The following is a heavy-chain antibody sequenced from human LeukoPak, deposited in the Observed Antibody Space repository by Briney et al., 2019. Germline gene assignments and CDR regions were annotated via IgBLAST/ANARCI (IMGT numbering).Heavy chain of an antibody. CDR1: GGPISSRSYY. CDR3: ARLPLGYYDSSGYWDY. D-gene: IGHD3-22*01. Sequence: SETLSLTCTVSGGPISSRSYYWGWIRQPPGKGLEWIGSIYYGGSPSYDPSLSGRVTISVDTSKNQFSLRLSSVTAADMAVYYCARLPLGYYDSSGYWDYWGQGILVTVSS. J-gene: IGHJ4*02. V-gene: IGHV4-39*01. CDR2: IYYGGSP.